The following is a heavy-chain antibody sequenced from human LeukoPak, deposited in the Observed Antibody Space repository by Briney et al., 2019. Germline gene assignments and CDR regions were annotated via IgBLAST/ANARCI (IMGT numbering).Heavy chain of an antibody. CDR1: GYTFRGNY. V-gene: IGHV1-2*02. D-gene: IGHD4-11*01. CDR2: IDANNGDT. CDR3: ARDRSSVTLYFFDY. Sequence: ASVKISCKASGYTFRGNYIHWLRQAPGQGLEWMGWIDANNGDTKSAQKFQVRVTMSRYTSISTAYMDLSSLSPDDAAVYYCARDRSSVTLYFFDYWGQGSLVTVSS. J-gene: IGHJ4*02.